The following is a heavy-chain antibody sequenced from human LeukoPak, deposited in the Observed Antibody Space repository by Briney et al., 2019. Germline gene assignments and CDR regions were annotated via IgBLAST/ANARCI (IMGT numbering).Heavy chain of an antibody. J-gene: IGHJ4*02. D-gene: IGHD2-2*02. Sequence: GGSLRLSCAASGFTFSSYSMNWVRQAPGKGLEWVSSISSSSSYIYYADSVKGRFTISRDNAKNSLYLQMNRLRAEDTAVSYCARVDIVVVPAAIPPFDYWGQGTLVTVSS. CDR3: ARVDIVVVPAAIPPFDY. CDR2: ISSSSSYI. CDR1: GFTFSSYS. V-gene: IGHV3-21*01.